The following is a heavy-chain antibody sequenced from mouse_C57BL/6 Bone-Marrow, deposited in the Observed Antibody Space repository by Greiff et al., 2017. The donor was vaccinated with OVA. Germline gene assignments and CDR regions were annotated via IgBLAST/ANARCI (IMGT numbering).Heavy chain of an antibody. CDR3: ASIYYYGSSYYWYFDV. J-gene: IGHJ1*03. V-gene: IGHV1-50*01. D-gene: IGHD1-1*01. Sequence: QVQLQQPGAELVKPGASVKLSCKASGYTFTSYWMQWVKQRPGQGLEWIGEIDPSDSYTNYNQKFKGKATLTVDTSSSTAYMQLSSLTSEDSAVYYCASIYYYGSSYYWYFDVWGTGTTVTVSS. CDR1: GYTFTSYW. CDR2: IDPSDSYT.